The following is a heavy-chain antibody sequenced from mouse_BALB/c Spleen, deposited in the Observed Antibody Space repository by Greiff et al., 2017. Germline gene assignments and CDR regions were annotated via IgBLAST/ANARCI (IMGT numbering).Heavy chain of an antibody. CDR2: ISSGGST. Sequence: EVMLVESGGGLVKPGGSLKLSCAASGFTFSSYAMSWVRQTPEKRLEWVASISSGGSTYYPDSVKGRFTISRDNARNILYLQMSSLRSEDTAMYYCARSSYDDAMDYWGQGTSVTVSS. CDR1: GFTFSSYA. D-gene: IGHD2-12*01. V-gene: IGHV5-6-5*01. J-gene: IGHJ4*01. CDR3: ARSSYDDAMDY.